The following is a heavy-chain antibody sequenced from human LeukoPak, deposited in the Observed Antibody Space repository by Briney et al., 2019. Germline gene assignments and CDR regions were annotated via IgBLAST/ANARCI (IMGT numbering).Heavy chain of an antibody. Sequence: GGSLRLPCAASGFTFSSSAMSWVRQAPGKGLEWLSTISGGGGSTYYADSVKGRFTISRDNSKNTLYLQMNSLRAEDTAVYYCAKDGIVGDYAFYYYYMDVWGKGTTVTVSS. CDR2: ISGGGGST. D-gene: IGHD4-17*01. V-gene: IGHV3-23*01. CDR3: AKDGIVGDYAFYYYYMDV. CDR1: GFTFSSSA. J-gene: IGHJ6*03.